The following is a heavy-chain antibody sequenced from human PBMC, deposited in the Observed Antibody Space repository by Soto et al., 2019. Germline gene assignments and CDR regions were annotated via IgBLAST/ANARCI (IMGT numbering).Heavy chain of an antibody. Sequence: SETLSLTCTVSGGSISSGGYYWSWIRQHPGKGLEWIGYIYYSGSTYYNPSLKSRVTISVDTSKNQFSLKLSSVTAADTAVYYCARELHAYYYGMDVWGQGTTVTVSS. CDR2: IYYSGST. V-gene: IGHV4-31*03. D-gene: IGHD4-4*01. CDR3: ARELHAYYYGMDV. CDR1: GGSISSGGYY. J-gene: IGHJ6*02.